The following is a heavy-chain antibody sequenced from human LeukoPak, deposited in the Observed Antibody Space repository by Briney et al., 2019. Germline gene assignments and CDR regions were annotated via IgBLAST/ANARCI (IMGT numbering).Heavy chain of an antibody. J-gene: IGHJ4*02. Sequence: GGSLRLSCAASGFTFSSYAMGWVRQAPGKGLAWVSAISGSGGSTYYADSVKGRFTISRDNSKNTLYLQMNSLRTEDTAVYYCVRLTAAGRRTDFDYWGQGTLVTVSS. CDR1: GFTFSSYA. V-gene: IGHV3-23*01. CDR2: ISGSGGST. D-gene: IGHD6-13*01. CDR3: VRLTAAGRRTDFDY.